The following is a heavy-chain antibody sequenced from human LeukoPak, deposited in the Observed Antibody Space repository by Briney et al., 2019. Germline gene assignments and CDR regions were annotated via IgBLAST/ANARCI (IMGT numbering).Heavy chain of an antibody. Sequence: SGPTLVNPPQPRTLTRNFSRFPLRTSAGAVAWIRRPPRKDLERHPLLYRDDDQRYRPSLKNRLTITKDTSKNQVVIPMNNMEPVDTATYDCAHRAVVFDIWGQGTMVTVSS. CDR1: RFPLRTSAGA. CDR2: LYRDDDQ. D-gene: IGHD2-21*01. V-gene: IGHV2-5*02. J-gene: IGHJ3*02. CDR3: AHRAVVFDI.